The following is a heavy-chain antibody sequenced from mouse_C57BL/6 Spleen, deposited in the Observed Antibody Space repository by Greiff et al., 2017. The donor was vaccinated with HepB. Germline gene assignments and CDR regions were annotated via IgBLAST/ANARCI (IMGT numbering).Heavy chain of an antibody. J-gene: IGHJ2*01. Sequence: EVQRVESEGGLVQPGSSMKLSCTASGFTFSDYYMAWVRQVPEKGLEWVANINYDGSSTYYLDSLKSRFIISRDNAKNILYLQMSSLKSEDTATYYCARGTTHYYFDYWGQGTTLTVSS. CDR1: GFTFSDYY. CDR3: ARGTTHYYFDY. CDR2: INYDGSST. V-gene: IGHV5-16*01. D-gene: IGHD2-1*01.